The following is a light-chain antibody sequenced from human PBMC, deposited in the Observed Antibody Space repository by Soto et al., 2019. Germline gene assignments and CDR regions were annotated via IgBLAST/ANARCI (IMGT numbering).Light chain of an antibody. J-gene: IGKJ1*01. Sequence: DIVLTQPPASLSLPPGERATLSCRASQSVSSSFLAWYQQKPGQAPRLLIYGASRRATGIADRFTGSGSGTDFTLTISRLEPEDFAVYYCQQYDSSLTFGLGTKVEIK. CDR1: QSVSSSF. CDR3: QQYDSSLT. V-gene: IGKV3-20*01. CDR2: GAS.